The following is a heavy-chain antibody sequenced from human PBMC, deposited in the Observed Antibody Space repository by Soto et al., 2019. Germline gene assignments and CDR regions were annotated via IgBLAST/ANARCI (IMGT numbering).Heavy chain of an antibody. D-gene: IGHD3-16*01. V-gene: IGHV3-23*01. Sequence: EVQVLESGGGLGQPGGSLRLSCTASGFTFSSHAMSWVRQAPGEGLEWVSAISAGGVATNYADSVKGRFTISRDNSKNTLYLQMNSLRVEDTAVYYCAKGRESWGSYRPFDYWGQGTLVTVSS. CDR1: GFTFSSHA. J-gene: IGHJ4*02. CDR3: AKGRESWGSYRPFDY. CDR2: ISAGGVAT.